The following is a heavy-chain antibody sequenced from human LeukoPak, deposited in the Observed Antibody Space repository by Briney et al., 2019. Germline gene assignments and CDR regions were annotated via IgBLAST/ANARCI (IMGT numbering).Heavy chain of an antibody. CDR1: GYTFTSYY. Sequence: ASVKVSCKASGYTFTSYYMHWVRQAPGQGLEWMGIINPSGGSTSYAQKFQGRVTMTRDTSTSTVYMELSSLRSEDTAVYYCATIQPARYDFWSGYPPFDPWGQGTLVTVSS. D-gene: IGHD3-3*01. V-gene: IGHV1-46*01. CDR2: INPSGGST. CDR3: ATIQPARYDFWSGYPPFDP. J-gene: IGHJ5*02.